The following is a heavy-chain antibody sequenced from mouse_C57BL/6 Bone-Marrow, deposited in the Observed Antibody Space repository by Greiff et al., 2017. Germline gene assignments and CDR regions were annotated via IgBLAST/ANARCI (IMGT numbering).Heavy chain of an antibody. V-gene: IGHV7-3*01. CDR1: GFTFTDYY. Sequence: EVKLMESGGGLVQPGGSLSLSCAASGFTFTDYYMSWVRQPPGKALEWLGFIRNKANGYTTEYSASVKGRFTISRDNSQSILYLQMNALRAEDSATYYCARSYYYGSSPSYFDYWGQGTTLTVSS. D-gene: IGHD1-1*01. CDR3: ARSYYYGSSPSYFDY. CDR2: IRNKANGYTT. J-gene: IGHJ2*01.